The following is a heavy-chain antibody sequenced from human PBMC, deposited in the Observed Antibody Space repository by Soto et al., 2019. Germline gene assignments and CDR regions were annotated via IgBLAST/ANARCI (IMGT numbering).Heavy chain of an antibody. Sequence: PSETLSLTCVVSGASLTTRHWWSWVRQSPGRGLEWIGEIFHSGTINYNPSLKSRLSISLDKSKNQFSLNLTSVTAADSAVYYCARVAVLDAAAEFDSWGQGSLVTVSS. V-gene: IGHV4-4*02. CDR2: IFHSGTI. CDR3: ARVAVLDAAAEFDS. CDR1: GASLTTRHW. J-gene: IGHJ4*02. D-gene: IGHD6-25*01.